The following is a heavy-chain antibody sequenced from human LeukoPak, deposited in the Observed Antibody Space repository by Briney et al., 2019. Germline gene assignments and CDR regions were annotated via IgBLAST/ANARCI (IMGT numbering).Heavy chain of an antibody. D-gene: IGHD1-1*01. CDR2: ISGSGGIT. CDR1: GFTFNSYA. V-gene: IGHV3-23*01. Sequence: RAGGSLRLSCAASGFTFNSYAMSWVRQAPGKGLEWVSAISGSGGITYCAGSVKGRFTISRDNSKNTLSLQMNSLRAEDTAVYYCAKGVLAVRLESWGQGTLVTVSS. J-gene: IGHJ4*02. CDR3: AKGVLAVRLES.